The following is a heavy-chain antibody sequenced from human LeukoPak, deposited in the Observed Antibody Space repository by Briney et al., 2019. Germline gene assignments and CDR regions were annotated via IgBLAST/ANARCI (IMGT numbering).Heavy chain of an antibody. CDR1: GFTFSRYW. Sequence: PGGSLRLSCAASGFTFSRYWMSWVRQAPGKGLEWVANIKEDGSEKYYVDSVKGRFTISRDNAKNSLYLQMNSVRAEDTAVYYCAKDGAWLRFDDWGQGTLVTVSS. J-gene: IGHJ4*02. V-gene: IGHV3-7*03. CDR3: AKDGAWLRFDD. D-gene: IGHD5-12*01. CDR2: IKEDGSEK.